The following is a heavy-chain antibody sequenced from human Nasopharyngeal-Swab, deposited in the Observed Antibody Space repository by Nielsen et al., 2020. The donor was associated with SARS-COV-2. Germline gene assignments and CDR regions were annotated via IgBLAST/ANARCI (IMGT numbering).Heavy chain of an antibody. CDR3: AKDRYNFDY. CDR2: ISGSGGST. Sequence: GESLKISCAASGFTFSSYAMSWVRQAPGKGLEWVSAISGSGGSTYYADSVKGRFTISRGNSKNTLYLQMNSLRAEDTAVYYCAKDRYNFDYWGQGTLVTVSS. CDR1: GFTFSSYA. V-gene: IGHV3-23*01. J-gene: IGHJ4*02. D-gene: IGHD1-1*01.